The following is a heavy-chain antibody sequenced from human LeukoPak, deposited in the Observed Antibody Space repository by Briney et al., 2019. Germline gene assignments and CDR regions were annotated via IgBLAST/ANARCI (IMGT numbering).Heavy chain of an antibody. D-gene: IGHD4-17*01. J-gene: IGHJ4*02. CDR3: AGGGTGTVTTVRYYFDY. CDR1: GDSISSGSYY. V-gene: IGHV4-61*02. CDR2: IYGRGGS. Sequence: SETLPLTCTVSGDSISSGSYYWSWIRQPAGKGLEWIGRIYGRGGSNYNPSLKSRVTISVDTSKNQFSLKLSSVTAADTAVYYCAGGGTGTVTTVRYYFDYWGQGTLVTVSS.